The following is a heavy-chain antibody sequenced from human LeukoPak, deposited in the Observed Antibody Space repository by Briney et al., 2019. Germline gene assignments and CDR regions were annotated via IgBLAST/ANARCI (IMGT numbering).Heavy chain of an antibody. V-gene: IGHV5-10-1*01. CDR1: GYTFINYW. CDR3: ARINYGAYYCGMDV. CDR2: IDPSDSDT. D-gene: IGHD4/OR15-4a*01. J-gene: IGHJ6*02. Sequence: GESLKISFKGSGYTFINYWITWVRQMPGKGLEWMGKIDPSDSDTNYSPSFQGHVTILADKSSSTAFLEWSSLRASDTAMYYCARINYGAYYCGMDVWGQGTTVTVS.